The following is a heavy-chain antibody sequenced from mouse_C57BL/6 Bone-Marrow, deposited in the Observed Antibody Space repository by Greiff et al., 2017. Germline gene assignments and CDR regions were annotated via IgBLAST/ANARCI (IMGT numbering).Heavy chain of an antibody. J-gene: IGHJ4*01. V-gene: IGHV1-69*01. Sequence: QVQLQQPGAELVVPGASVKLSCKASGYTFTSYWMHWVKQRPGQGLEWIGEIDPSDSYTNYNQKFKGKSTLTVDKSSSTAYMQLSSLTSEDSAVYYCARGGGTGAMDYWGQGTSVTVSS. CDR3: ARGGGTGAMDY. CDR2: IDPSDSYT. D-gene: IGHD4-1*01. CDR1: GYTFTSYW.